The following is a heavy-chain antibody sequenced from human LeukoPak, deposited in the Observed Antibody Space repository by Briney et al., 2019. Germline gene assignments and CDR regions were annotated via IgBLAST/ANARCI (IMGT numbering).Heavy chain of an antibody. V-gene: IGHV3-21*01. J-gene: IGHJ4*02. CDR3: ARRGGALKIRRSRDSESED. CDR2: ISSSSSYI. CDR1: GFTFSSYS. Sequence: PGGSLRLSCAASGFTFSSYSMNWVRQAPGKGLEWVSSISSSSSYIYYADSVKGRFTISRDNAKNSLYLQMNSLRAEDTAVYYCARRGGALKIRRSRDSESEDWGQGTLVTVSS. D-gene: IGHD1-26*01.